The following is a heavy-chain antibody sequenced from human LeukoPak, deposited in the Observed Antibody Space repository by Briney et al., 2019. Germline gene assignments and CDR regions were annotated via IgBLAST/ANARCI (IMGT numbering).Heavy chain of an antibody. Sequence: GRSLRLSCAASGFTFSSYAMHWVRQAPGKGLEWVAVISYHGSDTYYAASVKGRFTISRDNSKNTLYLQMNSLRAEDTALYYCAGSPYDIVLKVLGPTHFDNWGQGTLVTVSS. D-gene: IGHD2-8*01. J-gene: IGHJ4*02. CDR3: AGSPYDIVLKVLGPTHFDN. V-gene: IGHV3-30*04. CDR1: GFTFSSYA. CDR2: ISYHGSDT.